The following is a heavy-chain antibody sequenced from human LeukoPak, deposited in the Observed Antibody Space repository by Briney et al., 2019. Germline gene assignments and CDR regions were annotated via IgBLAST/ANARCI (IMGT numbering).Heavy chain of an antibody. D-gene: IGHD6-13*01. Sequence: PGGSLRLSCAASGFTFSTYAMTWVRQAPGKGLEWVSVISGSGDNTYYADSVKGRFTISRDNSKNTLYLQLNRLRAEDTAVYYCGRDPVSRQEVDQPWGQGTLVTVSS. CDR3: GRDPVSRQEVDQP. CDR2: ISGSGDNT. CDR1: GFTFSTYA. J-gene: IGHJ5*02. V-gene: IGHV3-23*01.